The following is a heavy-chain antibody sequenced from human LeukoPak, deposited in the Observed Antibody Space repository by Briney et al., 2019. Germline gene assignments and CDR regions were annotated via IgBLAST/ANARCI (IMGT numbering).Heavy chain of an antibody. CDR1: GYTFTGYY. Sequence: SVKVSCKASGYTFTGYYMHWVRQAPGQGLEWMGWINPNSGGTNYAQKFQGRVTMTRDTSISTAYMELSRLRSDDTAVYYCARAAWELPYYDFWSGYYTAVGAFDYWGQGTLVTVSS. CDR3: ARAAWELPYYDFWSGYYTAVGAFDY. V-gene: IGHV1-2*02. D-gene: IGHD3-3*01. J-gene: IGHJ4*02. CDR2: INPNSGGT.